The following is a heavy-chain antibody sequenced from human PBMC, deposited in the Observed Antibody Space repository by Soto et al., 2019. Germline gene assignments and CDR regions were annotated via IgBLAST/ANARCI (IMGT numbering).Heavy chain of an antibody. CDR1: GFTFDDYA. Sequence: EVQMVESGGGLVQPGRSLRLSCATSGFTFDDYAMHWVRQAPGKGLEWVSGISWNGGSIGYADSVKGRFTISRDNAKNSLYLQMNRLRDENTALYYCVKDMAGTTGAFDIWGQGTMVTVSS. CDR2: ISWNGGSI. J-gene: IGHJ3*02. CDR3: VKDMAGTTGAFDI. D-gene: IGHD1-1*01. V-gene: IGHV3-9*01.